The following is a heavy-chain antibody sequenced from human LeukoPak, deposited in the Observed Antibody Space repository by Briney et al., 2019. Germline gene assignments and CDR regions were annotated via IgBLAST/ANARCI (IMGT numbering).Heavy chain of an antibody. J-gene: IGHJ6*03. CDR1: GGSFSGYY. V-gene: IGHV4-34*01. CDR2: INHSGST. CDR3: AQAVVAATRYYYYYYMDV. Sequence: SETLSLTCAVYGGSFSGYYWSWIRQPPGKGLEWIGEINHSGSTNYNPSLKSRVTISVDTSKTQFSLKLISVTAADTAVYYCAQAVVAATRYYYYYYMDVWGKGTTVTVSS. D-gene: IGHD2-15*01.